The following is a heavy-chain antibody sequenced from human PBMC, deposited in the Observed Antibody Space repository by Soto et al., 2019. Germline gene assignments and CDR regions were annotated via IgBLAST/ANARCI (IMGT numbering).Heavy chain of an antibody. CDR1: GFTFSSYA. D-gene: IGHD3-10*01. J-gene: IGHJ6*03. Sequence: GGSLRLSCAASGFTFSSYAMSWVRQAPGKGLEWVSAISGSGGSTYYADSVKGRFTISRDNSKNTLYLQMNSLRAEDTAVYYCAKHLWFGGNQNYYYYYMDVWGKGTTVTVSS. CDR3: AKHLWFGGNQNYYYYYMDV. CDR2: ISGSGGST. V-gene: IGHV3-23*01.